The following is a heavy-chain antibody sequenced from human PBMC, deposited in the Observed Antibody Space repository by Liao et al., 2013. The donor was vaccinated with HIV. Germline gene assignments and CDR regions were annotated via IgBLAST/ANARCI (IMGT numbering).Heavy chain of an antibody. CDR3: ARVSVFDAFDI. Sequence: QVQLQESGPGLVKPSETLSLTCAVSGGFINSGGFSWSWIRQPPGKGLEWIGYIYHSGTTYSNPSLKSRVTMSLDRSKNQFSLRLSSVTAADTAVYYCARVSVFDAFDIWGQGTMVTVSS. CDR2: IYHSGTT. CDR1: GGFINSGGFS. J-gene: IGHJ3*02. V-gene: IGHV4-30-2*01.